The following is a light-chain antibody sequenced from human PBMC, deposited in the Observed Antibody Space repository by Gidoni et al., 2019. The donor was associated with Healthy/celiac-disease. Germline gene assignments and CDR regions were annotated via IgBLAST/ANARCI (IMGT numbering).Light chain of an antibody. CDR3: QQSYRTPRT. J-gene: IGKJ3*01. CDR1: QSISSY. Sequence: DIQLTQCPSSLSASVGDRVTITRRASQSISSYLILYQQKPGKAPKLPIYAASSSQSGVPSKYGGSGSGTDVTLCNSTLQPVDFATYYCQQSYRTPRTFGPGTKVDIK. V-gene: IGKV1-39*01. CDR2: AAS.